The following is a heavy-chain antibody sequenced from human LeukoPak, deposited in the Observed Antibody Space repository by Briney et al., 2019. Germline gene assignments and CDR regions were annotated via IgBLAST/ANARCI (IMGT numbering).Heavy chain of an antibody. J-gene: IGHJ6*03. CDR2: ISWNSGSI. D-gene: IGHD3-22*01. CDR3: AKGDSSGYYYNMDV. CDR1: GFTFSSYS. Sequence: GGSLRLSCAASGFTFSSYSMNWVRQAPGKGLEWVSGISWNSGSIGYADSVKGRFTISRDNAKNSLYLQMNSLRAEDTALYYCAKGDSSGYYYNMDVWGKGTTVTISS. V-gene: IGHV3-9*01.